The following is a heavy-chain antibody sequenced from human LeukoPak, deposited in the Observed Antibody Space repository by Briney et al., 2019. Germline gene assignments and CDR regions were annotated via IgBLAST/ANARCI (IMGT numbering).Heavy chain of an antibody. CDR1: GFTFSSYS. V-gene: IGHV3-21*04. CDR2: ISSSSSYI. CDR3: AKDSPSSGYVDY. D-gene: IGHD3-22*01. Sequence: GGSLRLSCAASGFTFSSYSMNWVRQAPGKGLEWVSSISSSSSYIYYADSVKGRFTISRDNAKNSLYLQMNSLRAEDTAVYYCAKDSPSSGYVDYWGQGTLVTVSS. J-gene: IGHJ4*02.